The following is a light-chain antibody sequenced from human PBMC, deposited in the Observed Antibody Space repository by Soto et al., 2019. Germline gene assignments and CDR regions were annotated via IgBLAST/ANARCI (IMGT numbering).Light chain of an antibody. V-gene: IGLV2-23*02. CDR3: SSYAGAITFYV. CDR2: EVN. J-gene: IGLJ1*01. CDR1: ISDVVTYSL. Sequence: QAVVNQPAWVSGSPGQSITISCTGTISDVVTYSLVSWYQQHPGKAPKLVIYEVNKRPAGVSKRFSGSKSGDTASLTISGLQAEDEADYYCSSYAGAITFYVFGTGTKVTVL.